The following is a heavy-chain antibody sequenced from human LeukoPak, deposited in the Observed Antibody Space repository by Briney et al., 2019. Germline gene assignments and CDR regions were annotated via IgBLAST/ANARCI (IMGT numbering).Heavy chain of an antibody. CDR3: AGYGQTAMVDY. CDR2: IYYSGST. V-gene: IGHV4-39*01. Sequence: SETLSLTCTVSGGSISSSSYYWGWIRQPPGKGLEWIGSIYYSGSTYYNPSLKSRVTISVDTSKNQFSLKLSSVTAADTAVYYCAGYGQTAMVDYWGQGTLVTVSS. D-gene: IGHD5-18*01. J-gene: IGHJ4*02. CDR1: GGSISSSSYY.